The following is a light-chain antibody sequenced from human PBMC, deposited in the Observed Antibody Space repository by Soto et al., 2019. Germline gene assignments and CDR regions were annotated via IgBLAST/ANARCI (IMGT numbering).Light chain of an antibody. V-gene: IGKV1-5*01. Sequence: DIQMTQSPSTLSTSVGDRVTITCRASRSISSWLAWYQQKPGKAPKLLIYDASSLESGVPSRFSGSGSGTEFTLTISSLQPDDFATYYCQQYNSYPMTFGGGTKVEIK. J-gene: IGKJ4*01. CDR1: RSISSW. CDR2: DAS. CDR3: QQYNSYPMT.